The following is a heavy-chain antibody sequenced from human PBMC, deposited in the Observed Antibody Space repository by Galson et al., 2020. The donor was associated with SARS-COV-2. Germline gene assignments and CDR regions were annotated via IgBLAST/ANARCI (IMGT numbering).Heavy chain of an antibody. D-gene: IGHD6-19*01. J-gene: IGHJ4*02. V-gene: IGHV3-9*01. CDR1: GFTFDDYA. CDR3: VKGSHSSGWRSDFDH. CDR2: VTWSGESI. Sequence: SLKISCAASGFTFDDYAMHWVRQAPGKGLEWVSGVTWSGESIGYAASVKGRFSISRDNAKNSLYLQMNSLRAEDTALYYCVKGSHSSGWRSDFDHWGQGTLVTVSS.